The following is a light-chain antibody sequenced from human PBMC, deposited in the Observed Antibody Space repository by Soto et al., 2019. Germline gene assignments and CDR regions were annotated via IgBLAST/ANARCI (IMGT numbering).Light chain of an antibody. CDR1: QSVSSN. CDR3: QQYGSSPPIN. Sequence: EIVITHSPCTLSVSPVERATLSLKASQSVSSNLAWYQQKPGQAPRLLIYGASTRATVIPARFSGSGSGTDFTLTISRLEPEDFAVYYCQQYGSSPPINFGQGTRLEIK. J-gene: IGKJ5*01. V-gene: IGKV3-20*01. CDR2: GAS.